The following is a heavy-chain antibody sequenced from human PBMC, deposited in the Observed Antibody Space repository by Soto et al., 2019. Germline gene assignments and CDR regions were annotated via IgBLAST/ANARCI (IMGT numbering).Heavy chain of an antibody. V-gene: IGHV4-59*01. CDR2: IFSSGST. Sequence: PSEPLSLPGTVCGGSISRYYWSWIRQAPGRGLEWIGNIFSSGSTNYNPSLKSRVAISVDTSKNQVSLKLNAVTTADTAVYYCARECYDFWSVTYSYYGLDVWGQGTTVTVSS. J-gene: IGHJ6*02. D-gene: IGHD3-3*01. CDR3: ARECYDFWSVTYSYYGLDV. CDR1: GGSISRYY.